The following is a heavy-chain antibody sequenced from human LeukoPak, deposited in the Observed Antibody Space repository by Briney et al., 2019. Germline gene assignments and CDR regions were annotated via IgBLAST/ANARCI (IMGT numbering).Heavy chain of an antibody. D-gene: IGHD1-26*01. CDR3: VRDNSGIFDY. J-gene: IGHJ4*02. V-gene: IGHV1-3*02. Sequence: GGSLRLSCAASGYTFTSYAMHWVRQAPGQRLEWMGWSNAGNGNTKYSQEFQGRVTITRDTSASTAYMELSSLRSEDMAVYYCVRDNSGIFDYWGQGTLVTVSS. CDR2: SNAGNGNT. CDR1: GYTFTSYA.